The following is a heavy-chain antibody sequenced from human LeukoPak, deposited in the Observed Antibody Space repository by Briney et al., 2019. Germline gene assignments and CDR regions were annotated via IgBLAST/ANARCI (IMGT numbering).Heavy chain of an antibody. V-gene: IGHV3-23*01. D-gene: IGHD5-18*01. CDR2: ISGSGGST. Sequence: GGSLRLSCAASGFTFSSYWMSWVRQAPGKGLEWVSAISGSGGSTYYADSVKGRFTISRDNSKNTLYLQMNSLRAEDTAVYYCAKDPGSWIQLWFYDYWGQGTLVTVSS. CDR3: AKDPGSWIQLWFYDY. CDR1: GFTFSSYW. J-gene: IGHJ4*02.